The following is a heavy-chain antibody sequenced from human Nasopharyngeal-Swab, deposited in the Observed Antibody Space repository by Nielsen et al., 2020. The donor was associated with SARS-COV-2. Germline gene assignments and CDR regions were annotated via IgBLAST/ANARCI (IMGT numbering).Heavy chain of an antibody. CDR1: RLSVSYNY. CDR2: IYSRGET. Sequence: GESPKTSRAVSRLSVSYNYMSWVRQAPGKGPEWVAVIYSRGETHYTDSVRGRFTISRDNSKNMVNLQLNSLRAEDTAVYYCARMDFIASRDYWGQGTLVTVSS. V-gene: IGHV3-53*01. J-gene: IGHJ4*02. CDR3: ARMDFIASRDY. D-gene: IGHD6-13*01.